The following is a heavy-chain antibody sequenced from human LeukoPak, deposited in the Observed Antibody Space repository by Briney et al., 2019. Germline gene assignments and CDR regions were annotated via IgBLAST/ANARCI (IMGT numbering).Heavy chain of an antibody. Sequence: ASVKVSCKASGYTFTSYGISWVRQAPGQGLEWMGWINAYNGNTNYAQKLQGRVTMTTDTSTRTAYMELRSLRSDDTAVYYCARDLIVVVPAAIGGNWFDPWGQGTLVTVSS. J-gene: IGHJ5*02. D-gene: IGHD2-2*02. CDR1: GYTFTSYG. CDR2: INAYNGNT. V-gene: IGHV1-18*01. CDR3: ARDLIVVVPAAIGGNWFDP.